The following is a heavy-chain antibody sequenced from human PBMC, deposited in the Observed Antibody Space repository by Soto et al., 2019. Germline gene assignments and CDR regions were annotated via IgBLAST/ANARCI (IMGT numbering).Heavy chain of an antibody. CDR3: ARHLDRNYYTPFDQ. CDR2: INAGNGNT. V-gene: IGHV1-3*01. D-gene: IGHD3-22*01. Sequence: GASVKVSCKASGYTFTSYAMHWVRQAPGQRLEWMGWINAGNGNTNYNPSFQGHVTVSADKSFSIAFLQWSSLRASDTAMYFCARHLDRNYYTPFDQWGQGTLVTVSS. CDR1: GYTFTSYA. J-gene: IGHJ4*02.